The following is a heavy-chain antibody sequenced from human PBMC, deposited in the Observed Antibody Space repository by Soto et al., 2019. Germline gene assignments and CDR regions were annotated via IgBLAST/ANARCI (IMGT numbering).Heavy chain of an antibody. CDR3: ARGEGRQLYYYGMDV. CDR1: GGTFSSYA. V-gene: IGHV1-69*13. CDR2: IIPIFGTA. Sequence: ASVKVSCKASGGTFSSYAISWVRQAPGQGLEWMGGIIPIFGTANYAQKFQGRVTITADESTSTAYMELSSLRSEDTAVYYCARGEGRQLYYYGMDVWGQGTTVTVSS. D-gene: IGHD6-13*01. J-gene: IGHJ6*02.